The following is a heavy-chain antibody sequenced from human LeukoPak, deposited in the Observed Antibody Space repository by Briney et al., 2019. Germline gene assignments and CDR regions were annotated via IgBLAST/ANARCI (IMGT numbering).Heavy chain of an antibody. CDR2: FYYSGST. Sequence: SETLSLTCTVSGGSISNYYWSWIRQPPGKGLEWIGYFYYSGSTNYNPSLKSRVTISLDTSKNQFSLKLTSVTAADTAVYYCARYCSGGSCGYWYFDLWGRGTLVTVSS. J-gene: IGHJ2*01. V-gene: IGHV4-59*01. D-gene: IGHD2-15*01. CDR3: ARYCSGGSCGYWYFDL. CDR1: GGSISNYY.